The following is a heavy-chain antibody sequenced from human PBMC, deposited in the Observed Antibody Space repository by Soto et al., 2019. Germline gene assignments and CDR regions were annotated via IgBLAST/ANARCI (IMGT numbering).Heavy chain of an antibody. Sequence: ESLKISWDGAVSPFNPYWPGWWRVKPGTGPEWMGLTYPAASDPRYSPSFQGQVTISVDTSINTAYLQWSSLQAADTARYYCARSVGSSYDDHGMDVWGQGTTVTVSS. CDR3: ARSVGSSYDDHGMDV. CDR2: TYPAASDP. CDR1: VSPFNPYW. V-gene: IGHV5-51*01. D-gene: IGHD1-26*01. J-gene: IGHJ6*02.